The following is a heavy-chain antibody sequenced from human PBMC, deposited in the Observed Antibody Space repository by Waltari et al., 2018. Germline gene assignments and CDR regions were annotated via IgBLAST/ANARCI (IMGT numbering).Heavy chain of an antibody. V-gene: IGHV1-24*01. CDR1: GYTLTELS. D-gene: IGHD3-16*01. Sequence: QVQLVPSVAEVKKPGASVKVSCKVSGYTLTELSMHWVRQAPGKGLEWMGGLDREDGGTNYEQKFKGRVTMTEDTSTDTAYKELSSLRSEDTAVYYCATDWGTPSTGAFDIWGKGTMVTVSS. CDR3: ATDWGTPSTGAFDI. J-gene: IGHJ3*02. CDR2: LDREDGGT.